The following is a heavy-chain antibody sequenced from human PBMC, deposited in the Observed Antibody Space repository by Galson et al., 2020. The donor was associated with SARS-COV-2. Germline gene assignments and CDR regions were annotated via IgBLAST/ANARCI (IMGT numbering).Heavy chain of an antibody. J-gene: IGHJ5*02. V-gene: IGHV3-9*01. CDR2: ISWNSGSI. CDR1: GFTFDDYA. Sequence: GGSLRLSCAASGFTFDDYAMHWVRQAPGKGLEWVSGISWNSGSIGYADSVKGRFTISRDNAKNSLYLQMNSLRAEDTALYYCAARNDYGDNNWFDPWGQGTLVTVSS. CDR3: AARNDYGDNNWFDP. D-gene: IGHD4-17*01.